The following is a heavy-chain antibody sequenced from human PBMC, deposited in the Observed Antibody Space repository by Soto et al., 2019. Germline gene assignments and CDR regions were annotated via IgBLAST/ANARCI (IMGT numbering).Heavy chain of an antibody. Sequence: GASVKVSCKASGYTFTSYDINWVRQATGQGLEWMGWMNPNSGNTGYAQKFQGRVTMTRNTSISTAYMELSSLRSEDTAVYYCARKYHDFWSGYWTYYYYYGMDVWGQGTTVTVS. CDR3: ARKYHDFWSGYWTYYYYYGMDV. D-gene: IGHD3-3*01. CDR2: MNPNSGNT. CDR1: GYTFTSYD. V-gene: IGHV1-8*01. J-gene: IGHJ6*02.